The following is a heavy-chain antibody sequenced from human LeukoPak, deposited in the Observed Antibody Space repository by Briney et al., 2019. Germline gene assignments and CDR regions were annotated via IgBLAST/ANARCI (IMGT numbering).Heavy chain of an antibody. Sequence: GRSLRLSCAASGFTFSSYGVHWVRQAPGKGLEWVAVIWYDGSNKYYADSVKGRFTISRDNSKNTLYLQMNSLRAEDTAVYYCAGVGTTTSAFDIWGQGTMVTVSS. CDR1: GFTFSSYG. J-gene: IGHJ3*02. CDR3: AGVGTTTSAFDI. V-gene: IGHV3-33*01. CDR2: IWYDGSNK. D-gene: IGHD1-26*01.